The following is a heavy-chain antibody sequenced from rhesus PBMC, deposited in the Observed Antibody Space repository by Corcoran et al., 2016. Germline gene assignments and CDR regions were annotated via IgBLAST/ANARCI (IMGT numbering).Heavy chain of an antibody. CDR3: ARGGRAAGIIGDY. Sequence: QVQLQESGPVLVKPSETLSLTCDVSGGSISRYWWTWFRQSPGKGLEWIGESKGNCGTIKYNPSLKRRVSISKDASKNQFSLKLSSVTAADTAVFYCARGGRAAGIIGDYWGQGVLVTVSS. V-gene: IGHV4-80*01. CDR2: SKGNCGTI. CDR1: GGSISRYW. D-gene: IGHD6-25*01. J-gene: IGHJ4*01.